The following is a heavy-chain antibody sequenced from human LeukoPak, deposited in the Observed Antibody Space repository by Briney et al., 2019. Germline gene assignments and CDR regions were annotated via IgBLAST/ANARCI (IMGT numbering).Heavy chain of an antibody. CDR3: ARASSPAAPPAEYFQH. CDR2: IIPIFGTA. Sequence: ASVKVSCKASGGTFSSYAISWVRQAPGQGLEWMGGIIPIFGTANYAQKFQGRVTITADESTSTAYMEQSSLRSEDTAVYYCARASSPAAPPAEYFQHWGQGTLVTVSS. J-gene: IGHJ1*01. D-gene: IGHD2-2*01. V-gene: IGHV1-69*13. CDR1: GGTFSSYA.